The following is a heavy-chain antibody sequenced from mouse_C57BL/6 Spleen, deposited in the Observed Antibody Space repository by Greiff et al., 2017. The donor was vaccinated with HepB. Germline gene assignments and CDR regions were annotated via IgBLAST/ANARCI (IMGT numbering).Heavy chain of an antibody. CDR3: ARWLGQREFDY. CDR1: GYTFTDYY. CDR2: INPYNGGT. J-gene: IGHJ2*01. D-gene: IGHD3-3*01. Sequence: EVQLQQSGPVLVKPGASVKMSCKASGYTFTDYYMNWVKQSHGKSLEWIGVINPYNGGTSYNQKFKGKATLTVDKSSSTAYMELNSLTSEDSAVYYWARWLGQREFDYWGQGTTLTVSS. V-gene: IGHV1-19*01.